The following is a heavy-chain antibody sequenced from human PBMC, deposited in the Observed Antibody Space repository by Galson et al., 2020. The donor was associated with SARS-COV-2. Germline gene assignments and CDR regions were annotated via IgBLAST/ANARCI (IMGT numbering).Heavy chain of an antibody. V-gene: IGHV3-33*01. Sequence: QAGGSLRLSCAASGFTFRNFAMHWVRQAPGKGLEWVTQIWHDVINKYYADSVEGRSTISRDNSKNTVDLQMNSLRAEDTAVYYCARDGQQLGPYAFDIWGQGTMVTVSS. J-gene: IGHJ3*02. CDR3: ARDGQQLGPYAFDI. D-gene: IGHD6-13*01. CDR1: GFTFRNFA. CDR2: IWHDVINK.